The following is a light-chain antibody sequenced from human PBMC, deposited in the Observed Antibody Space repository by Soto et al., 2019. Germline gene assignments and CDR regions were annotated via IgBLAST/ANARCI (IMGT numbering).Light chain of an antibody. CDR1: SSDVGSYNL. CDR2: EVS. CDR3: CSYAHSSTLV. V-gene: IGLV2-23*02. J-gene: IGLJ2*01. Sequence: QSALTQPASVSGSPGQSITISCTGTSSDVGSYNLVSWYQQHPGGAPKLIIHEVSKRPSGVSNRFSGSKSGNTASLTISGLQAEDEADYYCCSYAHSSTLVFGGGTKVTVL.